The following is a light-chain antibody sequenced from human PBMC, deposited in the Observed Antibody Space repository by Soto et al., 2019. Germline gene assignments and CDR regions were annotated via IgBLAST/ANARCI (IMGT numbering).Light chain of an antibody. CDR2: DVS. V-gene: IGLV2-14*01. CDR1: GSDVGGYNY. CDR3: SSYTSASTPLV. J-gene: IGLJ2*01. Sequence: QSVLTQPASVSGSPGQSITISCTGTGSDVGGYNYVSWYQQPPGKAPKVMIYDVSNRPSGVSNRFSGSKSGNTASLTISGLQAEDEADYYCSSYTSASTPLVFGGGTKVTVL.